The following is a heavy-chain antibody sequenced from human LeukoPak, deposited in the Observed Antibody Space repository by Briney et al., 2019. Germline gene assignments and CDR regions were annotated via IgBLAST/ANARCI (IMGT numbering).Heavy chain of an antibody. CDR3: ARGSTYYDSSGQVPFDY. CDR1: GFTFSTYS. V-gene: IGHV3-48*01. Sequence: GESLRLSCAASGFTFSTYSMNWVRQAPGKGLEWVSYISSGSSTIYYADSVKGRFTISRDNAKNSLYLQMNSLRAEDTAVYYCARGSTYYDSSGQVPFDYWGQGTLVTVSS. D-gene: IGHD3-22*01. J-gene: IGHJ4*02. CDR2: ISSGSSTI.